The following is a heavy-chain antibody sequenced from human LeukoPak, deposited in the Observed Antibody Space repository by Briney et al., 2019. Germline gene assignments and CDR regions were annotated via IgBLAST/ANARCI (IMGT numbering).Heavy chain of an antibody. CDR3: AKDNGGYRQFSY. J-gene: IGHJ4*02. CDR2: ITSSGGST. Sequence: GGSLRLSCAASGITFRSYAMSWVRQAPGKGLEWVSGITSSGGSTHYADSVKGRFTISRDNSKNTLYLQMNSLRAEDTAVYYCAKDNGGYRQFSYWGQGTLVTVSS. V-gene: IGHV3-23*01. CDR1: GITFRSYA. D-gene: IGHD2-8*01.